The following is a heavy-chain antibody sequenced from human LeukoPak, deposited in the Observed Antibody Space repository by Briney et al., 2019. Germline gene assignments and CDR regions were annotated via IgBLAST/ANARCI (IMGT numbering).Heavy chain of an antibody. V-gene: IGHV1-69*04. CDR2: VIPMVDRA. CDR3: ARDRGYSGYEFVY. J-gene: IGHJ4*02. Sequence: ASVKVSCKTSGDTFSNYAISWVRQAPGQGLEWMGRVIPMVDRANYAQKFQGRVTITADKSTSTAYMDLSSLRSEDTAVYYCARDRGYSGYEFVYWGQGTVVTVSS. D-gene: IGHD5-12*01. CDR1: GDTFSNYA.